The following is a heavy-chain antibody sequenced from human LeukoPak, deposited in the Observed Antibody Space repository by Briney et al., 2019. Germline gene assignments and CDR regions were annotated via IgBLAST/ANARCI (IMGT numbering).Heavy chain of an antibody. D-gene: IGHD3-3*01. CDR2: LKPNSGGT. V-gene: IGHV1-2*02. CDR1: GYAFPGYY. Sequence: PSVTCSSKASGYAFPGYYMHWVRPATRQGSEWMGWLKPNSGGTNYAQKFQGRITMTRDTSISTAYMELSRLRSDDTAVYYCARGPTDFWSGYRNYYYYYMDVWGKGTTVTVSS. CDR3: ARGPTDFWSGYRNYYYYYMDV. J-gene: IGHJ6*03.